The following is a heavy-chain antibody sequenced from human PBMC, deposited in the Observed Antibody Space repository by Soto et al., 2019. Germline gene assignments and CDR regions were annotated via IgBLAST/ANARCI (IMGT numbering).Heavy chain of an antibody. D-gene: IGHD6-19*01. Sequence: EVQLVESGGGLVQPGGSLRLSCAASGFIFRSYWMSWVRQAPGKGLEWVANINQDGSEKYYVDSVRGRFIISRDNAENSLYLQMNSLGGEETAVYYCARDGVEAGLYLDNWGQGTLVTVST. CDR2: INQDGSEK. CDR3: ARDGVEAGLYLDN. V-gene: IGHV3-7*01. J-gene: IGHJ4*02. CDR1: GFIFRSYW.